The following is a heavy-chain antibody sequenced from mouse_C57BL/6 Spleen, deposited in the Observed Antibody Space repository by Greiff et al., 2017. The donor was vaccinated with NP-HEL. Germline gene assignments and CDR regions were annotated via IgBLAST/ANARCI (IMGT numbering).Heavy chain of an antibody. CDR3: ARTARIKY. D-gene: IGHD1-2*01. J-gene: IGHJ2*01. Sequence: QSGPGLVKPSQSLSLTCTVTGYSITSGYGWNWIRQFPGNKLEWMGYISYSGSTNYNPSLKSRISITRDTSKNQFFLQLNSGTTEDTATYYCARTARIKYWGQGTTLTVSS. V-gene: IGHV3-2*02. CDR2: ISYSGST. CDR1: GYSITSGYG.